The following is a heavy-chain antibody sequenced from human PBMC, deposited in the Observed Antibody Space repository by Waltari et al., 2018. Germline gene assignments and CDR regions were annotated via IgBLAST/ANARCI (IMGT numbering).Heavy chain of an antibody. CDR3: ARVPLPAATNWFDP. CDR2: IIPIFGTA. CDR1: GGPFSSYA. D-gene: IGHD2-2*01. V-gene: IGHV1-69*01. J-gene: IGHJ5*02. Sequence: QVQLVQSGAEVKKPGSSVKVPCKASGGPFSSYAISWVRQAPGQGLEWMGGIIPIFGTANYAQKFQGRVTITADESTSTAYMELSSLRSEDTAVYYCARVPLPAATNWFDPWGQGTLVTVSS.